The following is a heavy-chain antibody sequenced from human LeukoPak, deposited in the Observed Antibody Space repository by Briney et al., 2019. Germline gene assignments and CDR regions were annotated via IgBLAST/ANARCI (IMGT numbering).Heavy chain of an antibody. Sequence: PGGPLRLSCAASGFTFSSYAMSWVRQAPGKGLEWVSVISNSGDNTYYADSVKGRFTISRDNSKNTLYLQMNSLRGDDTAVYYCANNWVFDCWGQGTLVTVSS. V-gene: IGHV3-23*01. CDR1: GFTFSSYA. CDR3: ANNWVFDC. J-gene: IGHJ4*02. D-gene: IGHD1-1*01. CDR2: ISNSGDNT.